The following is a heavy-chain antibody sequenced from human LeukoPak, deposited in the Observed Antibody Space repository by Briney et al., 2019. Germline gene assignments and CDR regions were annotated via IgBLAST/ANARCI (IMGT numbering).Heavy chain of an antibody. CDR1: GFTFSSYS. J-gene: IGHJ1*01. Sequence: GGSLRLSCAASGFTFSSYSMNWVRQAPGKGLEWVAVISYDGSNKYYADSVKGRFTISRDNSKNTLYLQMNSLRAEDTAVYYCARDSEIGYCSSTSCFEYFQHWGQGTLVTVSS. V-gene: IGHV3-30*03. CDR2: ISYDGSNK. CDR3: ARDSEIGYCSSTSCFEYFQH. D-gene: IGHD2-2*01.